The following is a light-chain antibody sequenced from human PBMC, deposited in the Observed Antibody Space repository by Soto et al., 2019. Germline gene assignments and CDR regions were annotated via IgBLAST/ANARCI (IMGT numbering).Light chain of an antibody. CDR1: SSDLGAYNH. V-gene: IGLV2-14*01. CDR2: EVS. Sequence: QSVLTQPASVSGSPGQSITISCTGTSSDLGAYNHVSWYQQHPGKAPKLMIYEVSNRPSGVSNRFSGSKSGNTASLTISGLQAEDAADYYCTSFTTSNTWVFGGGTKVTVL. CDR3: TSFTTSNTWV. J-gene: IGLJ3*02.